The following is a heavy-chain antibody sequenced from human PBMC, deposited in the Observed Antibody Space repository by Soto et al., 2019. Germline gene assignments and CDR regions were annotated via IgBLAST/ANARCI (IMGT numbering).Heavy chain of an antibody. Sequence: PSETLSLTCTVSGGSISSYYWSWIRQPPGKGLEWIGYIYYSGSTNYNPSLKSRVTISVDTSKNQFSLKLSSVTAADTAVYYCARGRLSIGEPCDYWGQGTLVTVSS. J-gene: IGHJ4*02. CDR2: IYYSGST. V-gene: IGHV4-59*01. CDR3: ARGRLSIGEPCDY. D-gene: IGHD1-26*01. CDR1: GGSISSYY.